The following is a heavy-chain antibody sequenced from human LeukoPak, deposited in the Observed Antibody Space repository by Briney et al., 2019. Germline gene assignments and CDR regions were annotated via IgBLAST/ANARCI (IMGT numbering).Heavy chain of an antibody. J-gene: IGHJ4*02. V-gene: IGHV4-34*01. CDR1: GGSFRGYY. D-gene: IGHD2-15*01. CDR2: INHSGST. CDR3: GIETNKADFDY. Sequence: SETLSLTCAVYGGSFRGYYWSWIRQPPGKGLEWIGEINHSGSTNYNPSLKSRVTISVDTSKNQFSLKLSSVTAADTALYNCGIETNKADFDYWGQGTLVTVSS.